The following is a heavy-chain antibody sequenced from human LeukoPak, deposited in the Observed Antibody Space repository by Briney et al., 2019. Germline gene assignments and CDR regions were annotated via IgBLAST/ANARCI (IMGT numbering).Heavy chain of an antibody. CDR2: INHSGST. V-gene: IGHV4-34*01. J-gene: IGHJ2*01. D-gene: IGHD5-12*01. CDR1: GGSFSGYY. Sequence: PSETLSLTCAVYGGSFSGYYWSWIRQPPGKGLEWIGEINHSGSTNYNPSLKSRATISVDTSKNQFSLKLSSVTAADTAVYYCARGRRYSGYDSRYFDLWGRGTLVTVSS. CDR3: ARGRRYSGYDSRYFDL.